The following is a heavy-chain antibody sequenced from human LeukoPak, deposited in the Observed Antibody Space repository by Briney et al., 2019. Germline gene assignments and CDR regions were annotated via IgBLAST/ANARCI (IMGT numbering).Heavy chain of an antibody. V-gene: IGHV3-48*04. CDR2: ISSSSSTI. J-gene: IGHJ4*02. CDR1: GFTFSSYG. Sequence: GGSLRLSCAASGFTFSSYGMNWVRQAPGKGLEWISYISSSSSTIYYADSVKGRFTISRDNAKNSLYLQMNSLRAEDTAVYYCARSPPPYVPTPSSFDYWGQGTLVTVSS. D-gene: IGHD3-16*01. CDR3: ARSPPPYVPTPSSFDY.